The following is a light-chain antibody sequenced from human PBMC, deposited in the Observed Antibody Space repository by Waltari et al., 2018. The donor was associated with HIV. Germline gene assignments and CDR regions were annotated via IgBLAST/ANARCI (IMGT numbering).Light chain of an antibody. CDR1: RLRHSS. CDR2: GKN. J-gene: IGLJ2*01. CDR3: NSRDSRGNHVV. Sequence: SSELPQDPAVSVALGPPVRLPCPGARLRHSSARWCPPPPGPAPVLFISGKNNRPSGIPDRGAGASSGNTASLTITGAQAEDEADYDCNSRDSRGNHVVFGGGTKLTVL. V-gene: IGLV3-19*01.